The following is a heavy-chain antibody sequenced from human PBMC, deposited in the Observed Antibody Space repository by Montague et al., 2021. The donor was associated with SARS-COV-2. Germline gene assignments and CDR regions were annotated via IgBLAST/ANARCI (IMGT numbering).Heavy chain of an antibody. CDR1: GGSISSSHW. J-gene: IGHJ4*02. D-gene: IGHD3-22*01. V-gene: IGHV4-4*02. Sequence: SETLSLTCAVSGGSISSSHWFTWFRQPPGKGLEWIGGIYYSETINYNPXXKRRVTISVDRTKNQFSLKLSSVTAADTAVYYCARGPDSSGYYNDFDYWGQGTLVTVSS. CDR3: ARGPDSSGYYNDFDY. CDR2: IYYSETI.